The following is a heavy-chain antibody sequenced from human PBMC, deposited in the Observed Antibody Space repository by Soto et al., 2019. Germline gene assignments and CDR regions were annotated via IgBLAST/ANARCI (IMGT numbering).Heavy chain of an antibody. J-gene: IGHJ4*02. CDR3: AREASILIPAAQHSRFDS. CDR2: ISPYSGYT. CDR1: GYSFMKYG. D-gene: IGHD2-2*01. Sequence: ASVKVSCRGFGYSFMKYGINWVRQAPGQGLEWVGWISPYSGYTHSAQKFHGRLTLTTDTAASTAYMELRILRSADTALYYCAREASILIPAAQHSRFDSWGQGTLVTVSS. V-gene: IGHV1-18*01.